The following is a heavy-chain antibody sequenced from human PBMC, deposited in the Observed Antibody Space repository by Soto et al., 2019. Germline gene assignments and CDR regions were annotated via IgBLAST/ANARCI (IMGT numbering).Heavy chain of an antibody. V-gene: IGHV1-18*01. D-gene: IGHD2-2*01. Sequence: ASVKVSCKTSGYTFSNYGISWVRQAPGQGFEWMGWISVYGGNTNSAQKLQGRVTMTTDTSTSTAYMELRSLRSDDTAVYYCARGRHCSSSGWHVDIMYVWGLGTTLPVSS. CDR1: GYTFSNYG. CDR2: ISVYGGNT. CDR3: ARGRHCSSSGWHVDIMYV. J-gene: IGHJ6*02.